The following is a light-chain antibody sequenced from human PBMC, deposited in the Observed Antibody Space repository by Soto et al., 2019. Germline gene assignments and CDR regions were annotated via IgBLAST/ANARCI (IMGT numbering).Light chain of an antibody. CDR1: QSVSSSY. Sequence: EIVLTQSPGTLSLSPGERATLSCRASQSVSSSYLAWYQQKPGQAPRLLSYGATSRATGIPDRFSGSGSGTDFTLIISRVEPEDFAVYYCQQYGSSRCTFGQGTKLEIK. J-gene: IGKJ2*02. CDR3: QQYGSSRCT. CDR2: GAT. V-gene: IGKV3-20*01.